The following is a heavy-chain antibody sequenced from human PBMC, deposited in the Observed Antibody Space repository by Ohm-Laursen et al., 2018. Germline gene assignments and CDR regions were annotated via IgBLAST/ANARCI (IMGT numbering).Heavy chain of an antibody. Sequence: SLRLSCSASGFTFSSYGMHWVRQAPGKGLEWVAVIWYDGSNKYYADSVKGRFTISRDNSKNTVYLQMSSLTAEDTAVYYCVSDPPGSGWSFHNWDQGTLVTVSS. D-gene: IGHD6-19*01. V-gene: IGHV3-33*01. J-gene: IGHJ4*02. CDR3: VSDPPGSGWSFHN. CDR1: GFTFSSYG. CDR2: IWYDGSNK.